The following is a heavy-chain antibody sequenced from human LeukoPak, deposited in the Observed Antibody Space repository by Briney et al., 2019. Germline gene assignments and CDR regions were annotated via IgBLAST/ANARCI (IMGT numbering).Heavy chain of an antibody. CDR2: IYYSGNS. CDR3: ARAQSDLQFFDF. V-gene: IGHV4-31*03. CDR1: GVSLSSGGYY. D-gene: IGHD3/OR15-3a*01. J-gene: IGHJ4*02. Sequence: SQTLSLTCTVSGVSLSSGGYYWSWIRHLPGKGLEWIGYIYYSGNSYSNPSLKNRLTISVATSKNQFSLKVNSVTAADTAVYYCARAQSDLQFFDFWGQGTLVTVSS.